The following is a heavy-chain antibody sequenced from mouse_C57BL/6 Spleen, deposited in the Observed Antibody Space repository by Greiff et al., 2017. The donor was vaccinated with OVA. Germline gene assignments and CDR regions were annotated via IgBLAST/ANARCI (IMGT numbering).Heavy chain of an antibody. Sequence: VQLKESGTVLARPGASVKMSCKTSGYTFTSYWMHWVKQRPGPGLEWIGAIYPGISDTSSNQQFKGKAKLTAVTSASTAYMELSSLTNEDSAVYYCTRSEDYDDYYAMDYWGQGTSVTVSS. V-gene: IGHV1-5*01. CDR1: GYTFTSYW. D-gene: IGHD2-4*01. CDR3: TRSEDYDDYYAMDY. J-gene: IGHJ4*01. CDR2: IYPGISDT.